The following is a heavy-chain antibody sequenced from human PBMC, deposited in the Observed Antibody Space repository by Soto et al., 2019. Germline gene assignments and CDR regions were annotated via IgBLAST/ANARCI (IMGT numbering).Heavy chain of an antibody. D-gene: IGHD3-16*01. CDR3: ANGWVPIRHY. CDR2: SYHSGST. J-gene: IGHJ4*02. CDR1: GGSISSGGYS. Sequence: LSLTCAVSGGSISSGGYSWSWIRQPPGKGLEWIGYSYHSGSTYYNPSLKSRVTISVDRSKNQFSLKLSSVTAADTAVYYGANGWVPIRHYWGQRTLVTVP. V-gene: IGHV4-30-2*01.